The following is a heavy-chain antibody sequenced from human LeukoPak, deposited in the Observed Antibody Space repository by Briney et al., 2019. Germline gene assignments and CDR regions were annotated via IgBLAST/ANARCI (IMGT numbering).Heavy chain of an antibody. CDR1: GGSISSYY. V-gene: IGHV4-59*01. J-gene: IGHJ4*02. CDR2: IYYSGST. CDR3: ARSGQWLSVDY. D-gene: IGHD6-19*01. Sequence: SETLSLTCTVSGGSISSYYWSWIRQPPGKGLEWIGYIYYSGSTNYNPSLKSRVTISVDTSKSQFSLRLSSVTAADTAVYYCARSGQWLSVDYWGQGTLVTVSS.